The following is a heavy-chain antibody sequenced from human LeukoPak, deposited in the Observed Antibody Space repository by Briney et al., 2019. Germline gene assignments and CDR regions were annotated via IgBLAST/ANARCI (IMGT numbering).Heavy chain of an antibody. CDR3: AKDSLGGYSHNGLFDY. Sequence: GGSLRLSCAASGFTFSSYGMHWVRQAPGKGLEWVAFIRYDGSNKYYADSVKGRFTISRDNSKNTLYLQMNSLRAEDTAVYYCAKDSLGGYSHNGLFDYWGQGTLVTVSS. J-gene: IGHJ4*02. V-gene: IGHV3-30*02. CDR1: GFTFSSYG. D-gene: IGHD5-18*01. CDR2: IRYDGSNK.